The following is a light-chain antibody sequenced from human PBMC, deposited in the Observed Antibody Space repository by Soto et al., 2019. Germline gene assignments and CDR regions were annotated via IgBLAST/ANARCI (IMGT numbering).Light chain of an antibody. J-gene: IGLJ2*01. CDR2: EVN. CDR3: SSYAGSNNLV. Sequence: QSALTQPPSASGSPGQSVTISCTGTSSDIGGYNSVSWYQQHPGKAPRLMIYEVNKRPSGVPDRFSGSKSGYTASLTVSGLQTEDEAFYYCSSYAGSNNLVFGGGTKLTVL. CDR1: SSDIGGYNS. V-gene: IGLV2-8*01.